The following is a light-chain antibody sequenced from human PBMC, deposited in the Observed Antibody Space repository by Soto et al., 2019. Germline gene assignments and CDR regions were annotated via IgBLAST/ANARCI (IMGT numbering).Light chain of an antibody. V-gene: IGKV3-20*01. Sequence: EIVLTQSPGTLSLSPGERATLSCRASQSVSSSYLAWYQQKPGQAPRLLIYGASSRATGIPDRFSGSGSGTDVTLTISRLVPEDFAVYYCQQYGSSPLCTFGQGTKLEIK. J-gene: IGKJ2*02. CDR3: QQYGSSPLCT. CDR1: QSVSSSY. CDR2: GAS.